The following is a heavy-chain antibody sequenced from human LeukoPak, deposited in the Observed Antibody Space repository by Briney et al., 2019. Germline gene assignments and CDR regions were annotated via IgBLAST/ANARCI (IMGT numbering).Heavy chain of an antibody. V-gene: IGHV4-39*01. CDR3: ARHYDFWSGYSEYYFDY. CDR1: GGSISSSYYY. Sequence: PSETLSLTCTVSGGSISSSYYYWGWIRQPPGKGLEWIGSIYSSGSTYYNPSLKSRVTISVDTSKNQFSLKLTSVTAADTAVYYCARHYDFWSGYSEYYFDYWGQGTLVTVSS. J-gene: IGHJ4*02. D-gene: IGHD3-3*01. CDR2: IYSSGST.